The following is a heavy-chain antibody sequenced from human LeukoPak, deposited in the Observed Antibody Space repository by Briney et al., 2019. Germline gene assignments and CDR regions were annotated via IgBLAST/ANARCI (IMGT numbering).Heavy chain of an antibody. V-gene: IGHV3-33*01. CDR1: GFTFSSYG. CDR2: IWYDGSNK. CDR3: ARVLCSGGTCLDAFDI. J-gene: IGHJ3*02. Sequence: PGGPLRLSCVASGFTFSSYGMYWVRQAPGKGLEWVAVIWYDGSNKYYADSVKGRFTISRDNSKNTLYLQMNSLRAEDTAVYYCARVLCSGGTCLDAFDIWGQGTMVTVSS. D-gene: IGHD2-15*01.